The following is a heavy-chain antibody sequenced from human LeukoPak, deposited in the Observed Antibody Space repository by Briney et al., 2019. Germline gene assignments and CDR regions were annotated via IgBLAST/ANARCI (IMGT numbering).Heavy chain of an antibody. CDR2: ISGRGDST. CDR3: AKAYTNGWYVWDY. J-gene: IGHJ4*02. D-gene: IGHD6-19*01. V-gene: IGHV3-23*01. Sequence: GGSLRLSCAASGFIFSSNAMSWVRQAPGKGLEWVSAISGRGDSTYYADSVKGRLTISRDNSKNTLYLQLNSLRAEDTAIYYCAKAYTNGWYVWDYWGQGALVTVSS. CDR1: GFIFSSNA.